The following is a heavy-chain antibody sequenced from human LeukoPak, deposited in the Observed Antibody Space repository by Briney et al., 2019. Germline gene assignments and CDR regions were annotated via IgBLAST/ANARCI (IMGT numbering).Heavy chain of an antibody. D-gene: IGHD3-22*01. CDR1: GYTLTELS. CDR2: FDPEDGET. Sequence: ASVKVSCKVSGYTLTELSMHWVRQAPGKGLEWMGGFDPEDGETIYAQKFQGRVTMTEDTSTDTAYMELSSLRAEDTAVYYCATEFFGNYYDSSGYYYFPFDYWGQGTLVTVSS. CDR3: ATEFFGNYYDSSGYYYFPFDY. V-gene: IGHV1-24*01. J-gene: IGHJ4*02.